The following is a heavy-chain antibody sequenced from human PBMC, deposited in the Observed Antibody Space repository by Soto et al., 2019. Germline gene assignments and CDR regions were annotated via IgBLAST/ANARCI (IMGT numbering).Heavy chain of an antibody. CDR1: GFTFSSHD. Sequence: EVQLLESGGGLVQPGGSLRLSCSASGFTFSSHDMIWVRQAPGKGLEWVSGVSGGGITSYADSEKGRFTIPRDKSRNTLYLQMNSLRVDDTAVYYCVKGFWGDYWGQGTLVTVSS. CDR3: VKGFWGDY. V-gene: IGHV3-23*01. D-gene: IGHD3-16*01. J-gene: IGHJ4*02. CDR2: VSGGGIT.